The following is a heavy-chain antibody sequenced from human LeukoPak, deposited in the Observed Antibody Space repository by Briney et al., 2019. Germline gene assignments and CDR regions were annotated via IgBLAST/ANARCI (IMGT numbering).Heavy chain of an antibody. J-gene: IGHJ4*02. CDR3: ARVRLGALDF. Sequence: PGGSLRLSCAAAGFTFSGYWMSWVRQAPGKGLEWVANIKPDGSEKYYVDSVKGRFTISRDNAKNSLYLQMNSLRVEDTAVYYCARVRLGALDFWGQGTLVTVSS. V-gene: IGHV3-7*05. D-gene: IGHD6-19*01. CDR2: IKPDGSEK. CDR1: GFTFSGYW.